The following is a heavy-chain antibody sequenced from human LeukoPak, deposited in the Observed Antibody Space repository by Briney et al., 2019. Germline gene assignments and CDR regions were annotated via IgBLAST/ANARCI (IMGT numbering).Heavy chain of an antibody. V-gene: IGHV3-48*04. D-gene: IGHD1-26*01. CDR2: ISSSSSTI. Sequence: PGGSLRLSCAASGFTFSSYSMNWVRQAPGKGLEWVSYISSSSSTIYYADSAKGRFTISRDNAKNSLYLQMNSLRAEDTAVYYCARDRSGSFHYWGQGTLVTVSS. CDR3: ARDRSGSFHY. J-gene: IGHJ4*02. CDR1: GFTFSSYS.